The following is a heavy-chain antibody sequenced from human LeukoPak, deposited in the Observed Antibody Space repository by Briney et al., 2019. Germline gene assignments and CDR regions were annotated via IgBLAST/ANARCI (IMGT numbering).Heavy chain of an antibody. Sequence: PSETLSLTCNVSGGSISNYYWTWIRQSPGKGLEWIGNTYYTGSAYYRPSLQSRVSISVDTSKKEFSLKLTSVTAADTAVYYCARDRDGYAYSFDYWGQGTLVTVSS. J-gene: IGHJ4*02. D-gene: IGHD5-24*01. CDR1: GGSISNYY. V-gene: IGHV4-59*04. CDR3: ARDRDGYAYSFDY. CDR2: TYYTGSA.